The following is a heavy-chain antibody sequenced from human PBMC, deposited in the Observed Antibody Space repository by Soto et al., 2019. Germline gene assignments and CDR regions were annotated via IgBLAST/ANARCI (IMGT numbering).Heavy chain of an antibody. CDR1: GGTFSSYA. D-gene: IGHD5-18*01. V-gene: IGHV1-69*13. CDR2: IIPIFGTA. CDR3: ATTWDTAMAEYWYFDL. Sequence: SVKVSCKASGGTFSSYAISWVRQAPGQGLEWMGGIIPIFGTANYAQKFQGRVTITADESTSTAYMELSSLRSEDTAVYYCATTWDTAMAEYWYFDLWGRGTLVT. J-gene: IGHJ2*01.